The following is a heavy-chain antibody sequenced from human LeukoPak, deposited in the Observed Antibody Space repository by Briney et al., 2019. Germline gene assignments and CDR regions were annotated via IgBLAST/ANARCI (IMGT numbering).Heavy chain of an antibody. CDR2: IIPIFNTI. CDR1: GGTLSTYS. V-gene: IGHV1-69*13. CDR3: ARGLSRWSTPTSSYYYRMDV. Sequence: ASVKVSCKASGGTLSTYSISWVRQAPGQGLEWMGGIIPIFNTINYAQRFQGRVTLTADESTNTAYMELSSLRSEDTAVYHCARGLSRWSTPTSSYYYRMDVWGQGTTVAVSS. J-gene: IGHJ6*02. D-gene: IGHD4-23*01.